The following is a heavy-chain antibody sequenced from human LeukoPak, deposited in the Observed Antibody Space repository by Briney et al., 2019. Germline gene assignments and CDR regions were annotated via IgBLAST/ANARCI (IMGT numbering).Heavy chain of an antibody. J-gene: IGHJ4*02. D-gene: IGHD6-13*01. CDR2: ISSSSSSSI. Sequence: GGSLRFSCAASGFTFSTYSMNWVRQAPGKGLVWVSCISSSSSSSIYYADSVKGRFTISRDNAKNSLYLQMNILRAEDTAVYYCARDRKLAAADTVVDYWGQGTLVTVSS. CDR1: GFTFSTYS. V-gene: IGHV3-21*01. CDR3: ARDRKLAAADTVVDY.